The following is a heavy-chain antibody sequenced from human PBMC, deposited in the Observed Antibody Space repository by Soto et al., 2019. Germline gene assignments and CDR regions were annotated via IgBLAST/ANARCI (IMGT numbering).Heavy chain of an antibody. CDR2: IYYSGST. J-gene: IGHJ6*02. CDR3: ARDTPRGYYYYGMDV. Sequence: QVQLQESGPGLVKPSETLSLTCTVSGGSVSSGSYYWSWIRQPPGKGLEWIGYIYYSGSTNYNPSLKSRVTISVDTSKNQFSLKLSSVTAADTAVYYCARDTPRGYYYYGMDVWGQGTTVTVSS. V-gene: IGHV4-61*01. CDR1: GGSVSSGSYY.